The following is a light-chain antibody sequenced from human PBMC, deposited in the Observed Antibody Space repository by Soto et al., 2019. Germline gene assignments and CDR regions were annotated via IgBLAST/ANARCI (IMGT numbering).Light chain of an antibody. CDR1: QSVSSY. Sequence: EIVLTQSPGTLSLSPGEGATLSCRASQSVSSYLAWYQQKPGQAPRLLIYGASSRATGIPDRFSGSGSGTDFSLTISRLEPEDFAVYYCQQYVSSSRTFGQGTKVEIK. CDR3: QQYVSSSRT. CDR2: GAS. J-gene: IGKJ1*01. V-gene: IGKV3-20*01.